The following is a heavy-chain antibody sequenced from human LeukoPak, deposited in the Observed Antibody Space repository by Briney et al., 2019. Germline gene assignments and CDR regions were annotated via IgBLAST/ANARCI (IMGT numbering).Heavy chain of an antibody. J-gene: IGHJ4*02. Sequence: GGSLRLSCAASGFTFDDYGMSWVRQAPGKGLEWVSGINWNGGSTGYADSVKGRFTISRDNAKNSLYLQMNSLRAEDTALYYCARTGYSSSWRNYFDYWGQGPLVTVSS. CDR2: INWNGGST. CDR1: GFTFDDYG. D-gene: IGHD6-13*01. CDR3: ARTGYSSSWRNYFDY. V-gene: IGHV3-20*04.